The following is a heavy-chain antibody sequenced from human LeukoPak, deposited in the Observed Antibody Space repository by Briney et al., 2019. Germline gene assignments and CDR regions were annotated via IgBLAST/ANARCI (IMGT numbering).Heavy chain of an antibody. Sequence: GGSLRLSCAASGFTFSSYAMSWVRQAPGKGLEWVSAISGSGGSTYYADSVKGRFTISRDNSANTLYLQMSSLRAEDTAVYYCARLGGREGDWGQGTLVTVSS. CDR1: GFTFSSYA. CDR2: ISGSGGST. J-gene: IGHJ4*02. V-gene: IGHV3-23*01. D-gene: IGHD1-26*01. CDR3: ARLGGREGD.